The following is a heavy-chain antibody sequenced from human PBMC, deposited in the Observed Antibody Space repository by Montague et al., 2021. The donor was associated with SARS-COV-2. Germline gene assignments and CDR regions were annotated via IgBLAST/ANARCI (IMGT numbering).Heavy chain of an antibody. Sequence: SETLSLTCSVSGGSMSSYHWFWIRQPPGKGLEWIGYVSYRGSTNXNLSLKSRVTISLDTSKNRFSLRVTSVTAADTAVYYCARDVRYYYDQWGRGILVTVSS. CDR2: VSYRGST. V-gene: IGHV4-59*01. CDR3: ARDVRYYYDQ. D-gene: IGHD3-10*01. CDR1: GGSMSSYH. J-gene: IGHJ4*02.